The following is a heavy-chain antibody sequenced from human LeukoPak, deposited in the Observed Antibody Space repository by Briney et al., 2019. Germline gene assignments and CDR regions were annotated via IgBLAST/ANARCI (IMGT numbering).Heavy chain of an antibody. J-gene: IGHJ4*02. Sequence: PGGSLRLSCAASGFTFDDYAMHWVRQAPGKGLEWVSGISWNSGSIGYADSVKGRFTISRDNAKNSLYLQMSSLRAEDTALYYCAKAHTMGYYDSSGLRGPLDYWGQGTLVTVSS. CDR3: AKAHTMGYYDSSGLRGPLDY. V-gene: IGHV3-9*01. CDR2: ISWNSGSI. CDR1: GFTFDDYA. D-gene: IGHD3-22*01.